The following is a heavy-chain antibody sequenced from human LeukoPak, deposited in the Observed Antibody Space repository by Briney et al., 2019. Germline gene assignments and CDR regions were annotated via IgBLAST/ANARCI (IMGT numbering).Heavy chain of an antibody. CDR3: ARGGGYSGPEDYFDY. J-gene: IGHJ4*02. CDR2: ISSTSAYI. V-gene: IGHV3-21*04. CDR1: GFTLSTNS. D-gene: IGHD5-12*01. Sequence: TGGSLRPSVAASGFTLSTNSRNWVRQAPGKGLEWVSTISSTSAYIYYADSVKGRFTISRDNAKNSLYLQMNSLRAEDTALYYCARGGGYSGPEDYFDYWGQGTLVTVSS.